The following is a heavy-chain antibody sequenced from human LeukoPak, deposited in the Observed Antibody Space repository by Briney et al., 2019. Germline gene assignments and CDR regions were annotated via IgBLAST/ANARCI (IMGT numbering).Heavy chain of an antibody. D-gene: IGHD1-26*01. CDR3: ARMGGELLGPWFDY. Sequence: ASVKVSCKVSGYTLTELSMHWVRQAPGKGLEWMGGFDPEDGETIYAQKFQGRVTMTEDTSTSTAYMELRSLRSDDTAVYYCARMGGELLGPWFDYWGQGTLVTVSS. J-gene: IGHJ4*02. CDR1: GYTLTELS. V-gene: IGHV1-24*01. CDR2: FDPEDGET.